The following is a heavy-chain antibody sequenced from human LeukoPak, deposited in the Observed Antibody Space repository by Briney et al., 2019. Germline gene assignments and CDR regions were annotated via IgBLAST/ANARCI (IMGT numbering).Heavy chain of an antibody. CDR2: IYSGGST. J-gene: IGHJ4*02. Sequence: GGSLRLSCAASGFTVSSNYMSWVRQAPGKGLEWVSVIYSGGSTYYADSVKGRFTLSRDISKNTLYLQMNSLRAEDTAVYYCARAPFRGYSTGWYRYFDYWGQGTLVTVSS. D-gene: IGHD6-19*01. CDR1: GFTVSSNY. V-gene: IGHV3-66*01. CDR3: ARAPFRGYSTGWYRYFDY.